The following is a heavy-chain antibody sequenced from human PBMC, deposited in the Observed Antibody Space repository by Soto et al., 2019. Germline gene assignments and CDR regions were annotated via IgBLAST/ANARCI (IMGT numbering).Heavy chain of an antibody. J-gene: IGHJ4*02. CDR2: ISYDGSNK. D-gene: IGHD6-19*01. V-gene: IGHV3-30*18. Sequence: QVQLVESGGGVVQPGRSLRLSCAASGFTFSSYGMHWVRQAPGKGLERVAVISYDGSNKYYADSVKGRFTISRDNSKNTLYLQMNSRRAEDTAVYYWAKDQVSGWYASEPGTPRYWGQGTLVTVSA. CDR3: AKDQVSGWYASEPGTPRY. CDR1: GFTFSSYG.